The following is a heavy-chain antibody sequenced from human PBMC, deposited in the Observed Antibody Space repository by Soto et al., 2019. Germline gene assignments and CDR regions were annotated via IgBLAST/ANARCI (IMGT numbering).Heavy chain of an antibody. CDR2: IYYSGST. Sequence: SETLFLTCSVSGGSISSVGHYWTWIRQQPGKGLEWIGYIYYSGSTDYNPSLKSRVTISVDRSKNQFSLNLSSVTAADTAIYYCARESGGYDSSTRYGLDVWGQGTTVTVSS. V-gene: IGHV4-31*03. J-gene: IGHJ6*02. CDR3: ARESGGYDSSTRYGLDV. CDR1: GGSISSVGHY. D-gene: IGHD6-25*01.